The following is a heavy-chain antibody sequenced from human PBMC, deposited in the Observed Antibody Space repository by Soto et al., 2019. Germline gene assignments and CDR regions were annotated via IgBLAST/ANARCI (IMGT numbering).Heavy chain of an antibody. V-gene: IGHV1-69*02. CDR2: IIPILDII. CDR1: GGTFSSYT. J-gene: IGHJ4*02. D-gene: IGHD2-2*02. Sequence: SVKVSCKASGGTFSSYTINWVRQAPGQGLEWMGRIIPILDIINYAQKFQGRVTITADKSTTTAYMELSSLKYEDTAVYYCARSRSCSSTSCYTPQPFDYWGQGTLVTVSS. CDR3: ARSRSCSSTSCYTPQPFDY.